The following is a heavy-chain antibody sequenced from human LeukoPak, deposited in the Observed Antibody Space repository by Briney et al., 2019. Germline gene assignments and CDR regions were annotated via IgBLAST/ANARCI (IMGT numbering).Heavy chain of an antibody. CDR1: GGSVSNYC. J-gene: IGHJ4*02. D-gene: IGHD1-20*01. CDR2: IYYSGST. V-gene: IGHV4-59*02. CDR3: ARADNWNLYYFDY. Sequence: SETLSLTCTVSGGSVSNYCWSWIRQPPGKGLEWIGYIYYSGSTNYNPSPKSRVTISVDTSKKQFSLNLSSVTAADTAVYYCARADNWNLYYFDYWGQGTLVTASS.